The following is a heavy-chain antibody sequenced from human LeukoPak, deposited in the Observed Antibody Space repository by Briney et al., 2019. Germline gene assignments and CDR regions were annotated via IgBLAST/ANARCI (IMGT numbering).Heavy chain of an antibody. J-gene: IGHJ4*02. D-gene: IGHD6-13*01. CDR3: AKDFSSSWYYFDY. Sequence: GGSLRLSCAASGFTFDDYAMHWVRQAPGKGLEWVSGISWNSGSIGYADSVKGRFTISRDNAKNSLYLQMNSLRAEDTALYYCAKDFSSSWYYFDYWGQGTLVTVSS. CDR1: GFTFDDYA. CDR2: ISWNSGSI. V-gene: IGHV3-9*01.